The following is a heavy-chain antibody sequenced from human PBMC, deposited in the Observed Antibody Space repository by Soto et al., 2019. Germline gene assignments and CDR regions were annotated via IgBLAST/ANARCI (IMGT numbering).Heavy chain of an antibody. D-gene: IGHD3-22*01. V-gene: IGHV1-46*01. Sequence: GASVKVSCKASGYTFTTYYIHWVRQAPGQGLEWMGIINPSGGSTTYAQKFQGRVTMTRDTSTSTVYMELCSLRSEDTAVYYCAKERYYDSSGYYPNWFDPWGQGTLVTVSS. CDR2: INPSGGST. CDR3: AKERYYDSSGYYPNWFDP. J-gene: IGHJ5*02. CDR1: GYTFTTYY.